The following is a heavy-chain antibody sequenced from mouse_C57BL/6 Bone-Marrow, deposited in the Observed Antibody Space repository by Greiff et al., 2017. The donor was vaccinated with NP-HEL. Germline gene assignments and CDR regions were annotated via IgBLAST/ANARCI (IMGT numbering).Heavy chain of an antibody. CDR1: GYTFTSYW. D-gene: IGHD3-2*02. V-gene: IGHV1-69*01. J-gene: IGHJ2*01. CDR2: LDPSDSYT. CDR3: ARTAQAAYYFDY. Sequence: QVQLQQPGAELVMPGASVKLSCKASGYTFTSYWMHWVKQRPGQGLEWIGELDPSDSYTNYNQKFKGKSTLTVDKSSSTAYMQLSSRTSEDSAVYYCARTAQAAYYFDYWGQGTTLTVSS.